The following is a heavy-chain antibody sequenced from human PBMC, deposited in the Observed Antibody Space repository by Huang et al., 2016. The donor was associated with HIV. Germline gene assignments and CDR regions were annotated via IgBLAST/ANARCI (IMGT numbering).Heavy chain of an antibody. CDR2: ISSSSSTL. CDR3: ARDPGSGWFGSHGAVDF. D-gene: IGHD6-19*01. V-gene: IGHV3-48*01. Sequence: EVQLVESGGGWVEPGGSLILSCAASGFTFWTYSMSWVRQVPCKGLEVVAYISSSSSTLDYLDSVKGRFIISRDNEKSSLYLQMNSLRAEDTAVYFCARDPGSGWFGSHGAVDFWGQGTLVTVSS. CDR1: GFTFWTYS. J-gene: IGHJ4*02.